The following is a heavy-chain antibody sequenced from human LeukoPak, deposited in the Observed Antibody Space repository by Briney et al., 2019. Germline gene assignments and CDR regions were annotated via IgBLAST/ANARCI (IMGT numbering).Heavy chain of an antibody. CDR1: GGSISSGGYY. CDR3: ARTGGGFGELWY. D-gene: IGHD3-10*01. Sequence: TQTLSLTCTVSGGSISSGGYYWSWIRQHPGKGLEWIGYIYYSGSTYYNPSLKSRVTISVDTSKNQFSLKLSSVTAADTAVYYCARTGGGFGELWYWGQGTLVTVSS. J-gene: IGHJ4*02. V-gene: IGHV4-31*03. CDR2: IYYSGST.